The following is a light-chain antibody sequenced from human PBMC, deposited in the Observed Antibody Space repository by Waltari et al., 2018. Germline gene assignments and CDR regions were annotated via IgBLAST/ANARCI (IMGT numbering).Light chain of an antibody. V-gene: IGLV2-14*03. J-gene: IGLJ3*02. Sequence: QSALAQPASVSGSPGQSITISCTGTSSDVGGYNYVSWHQQHPGKAPKLMIFDVTKRPSGVSNRFSGSKSGNTASLTISGLQAEDEADYYCSSCTSSSTWVFGGGTKLTVL. CDR2: DVT. CDR3: SSCTSSSTWV. CDR1: SSDVGGYNY.